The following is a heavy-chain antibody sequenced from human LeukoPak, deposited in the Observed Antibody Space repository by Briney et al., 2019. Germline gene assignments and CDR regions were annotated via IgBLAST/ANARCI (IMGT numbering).Heavy chain of an antibody. J-gene: IGHJ4*02. CDR2: ISGSRGST. CDR1: GFTFSSYA. Sequence: QPGGSLRLSCAASGFTFSSYAMSWVRQAPGKGLEWVSAISGSRGSTYCADSVKGRFTISRDNSKNTLYLQMNSLRAEDTAVYYCASIIVGATRDLDYWGQGTLVTVSS. CDR3: ASIIVGATRDLDY. D-gene: IGHD1-26*01. V-gene: IGHV3-23*01.